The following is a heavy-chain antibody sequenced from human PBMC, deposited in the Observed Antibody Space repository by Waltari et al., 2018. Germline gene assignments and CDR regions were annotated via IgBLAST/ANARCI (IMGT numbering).Heavy chain of an antibody. Sequence: QVQLVQSGAEVKKPGASVKVSCKASGYTFSTYSIHWVRQAPGQRLEWMGWINGGNGNTKYSQKFQDRVTITRDTSASTAYMELSSLRSEDTAVYYCACHFGVVLTHFYYYGMDVWGQGTTVTVSS. J-gene: IGHJ6*02. V-gene: IGHV1-3*01. D-gene: IGHD3-3*01. CDR1: GYTFSTYS. CDR3: ACHFGVVLTHFYYYGMDV. CDR2: INGGNGNT.